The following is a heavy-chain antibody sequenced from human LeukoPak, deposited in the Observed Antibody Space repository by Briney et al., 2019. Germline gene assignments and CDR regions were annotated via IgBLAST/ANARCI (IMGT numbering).Heavy chain of an antibody. CDR1: GFIFSSYW. V-gene: IGHV3-7*01. Sequence: GGSLRLSCAASGFIFSSYWMSWVRQAPGKGLEWVANIKQDGSEKYYVDSVKGRFTISRDNAKNSLYLQMNSLRAEDTAVYYCARDADGDYFYFDYWGQGTLVTVSS. CDR3: ARDADGDYFYFDY. J-gene: IGHJ4*02. CDR2: IKQDGSEK. D-gene: IGHD4-17*01.